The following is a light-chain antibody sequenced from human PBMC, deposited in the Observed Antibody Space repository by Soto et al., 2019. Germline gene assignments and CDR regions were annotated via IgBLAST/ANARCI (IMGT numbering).Light chain of an antibody. CDR3: QHRSSWRIT. CDR2: DAS. J-gene: IGKJ5*01. CDR1: QSVSSY. V-gene: IGKV3-11*01. Sequence: IVLTQSPATLSLSPGERATLSCRASQSVSSYLAWYQQKPGQAPRLLIYDASNRATGIPARFSGSGSGTDFTLTISSLEPVYFAVYNCQHRSSWRITFGQGTRLEIK.